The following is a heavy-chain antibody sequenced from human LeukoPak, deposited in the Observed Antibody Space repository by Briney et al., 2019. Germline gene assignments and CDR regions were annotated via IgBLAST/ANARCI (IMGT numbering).Heavy chain of an antibody. D-gene: IGHD2-2*01. CDR3: ARGRYCSSTSCLGHYYYYMDV. V-gene: IGHV3-64*01. CDR1: GFTFSSYA. CDR2: ISSNGGST. Sequence: PGGSLRLSCAASGFTFSSYAMHWVRQAPGKGLEYVSAISSNGGSTYYANSVKGRFTISRDNSKNTLYLQMGSLRAEDMAVYYCARGRYCSSTSCLGHYYYYMDVWGKGTTVAVSS. J-gene: IGHJ6*03.